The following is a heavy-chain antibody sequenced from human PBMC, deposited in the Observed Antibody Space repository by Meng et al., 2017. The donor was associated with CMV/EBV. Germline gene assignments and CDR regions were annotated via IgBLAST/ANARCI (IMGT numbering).Heavy chain of an antibody. J-gene: IGHJ6*02. CDR2: INHSGST. V-gene: IGHV4-34*01. Sequence: GSLRLSCAVYGGSFSGYYWSWIRQPPGKGLEWIGEINHSGSTNYNPSLKRRVTISVDKSKNQFSLKLSSVTAADTAVYYCARGPTYYYYYGMDVWGQGTTVTVSS. CDR3: ARGPTYYYYYGMDV. CDR1: GGSFSGYY.